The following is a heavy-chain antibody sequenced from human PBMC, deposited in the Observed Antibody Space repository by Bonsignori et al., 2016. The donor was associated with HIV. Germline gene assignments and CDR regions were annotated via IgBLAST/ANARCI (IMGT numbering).Heavy chain of an antibody. D-gene: IGHD3-10*01. V-gene: IGHV1-2*02. J-gene: IGHJ4*02. CDR3: ARDAQRSMVREDY. CDR2: INPNSGGT. Sequence: WVRQAPGQGLEWMGWINPNSGGTNYAQKFQGRVTMTRDTSISTAYMELSRLRSDDTAVYYCARDAQRSMVREDYWGQGTLVTVSS.